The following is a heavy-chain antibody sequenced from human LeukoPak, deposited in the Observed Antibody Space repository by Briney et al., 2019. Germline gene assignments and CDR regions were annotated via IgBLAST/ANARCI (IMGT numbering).Heavy chain of an antibody. V-gene: IGHV3-21*01. Sequence: GGSLRLSCAASGFTFSSYSMNWVRQAPGKGLEWVSSISSSSSYIYYADSVKGRFTLSRDNAKNSLYLQMNSLRAEDTAVYYCVNDYGGNPRHYWGQGTLVTVSS. CDR2: ISSSSSYI. D-gene: IGHD4-23*01. J-gene: IGHJ4*02. CDR3: VNDYGGNPRHY. CDR1: GFTFSSYS.